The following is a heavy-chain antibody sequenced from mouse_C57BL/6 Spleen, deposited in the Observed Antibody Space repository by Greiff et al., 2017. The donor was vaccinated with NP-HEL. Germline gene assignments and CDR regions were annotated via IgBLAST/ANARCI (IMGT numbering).Heavy chain of an antibody. J-gene: IGHJ2*01. CDR2: INPNNGGT. CDR3: ARWGLWYFDY. Sequence: EVKLQQSGPELVKPGASVKLSCKASGYTFTDYNMHWVKQSHGKSLEWIGNINPNNGGTSYNQKFKGKATLTVNKSSSTAYMELRSLTSEDSAVYYCARWGLWYFDYWGQGTTLTVSS. V-gene: IGHV1-22*01. D-gene: IGHD1-1*02. CDR1: GYTFTDYN.